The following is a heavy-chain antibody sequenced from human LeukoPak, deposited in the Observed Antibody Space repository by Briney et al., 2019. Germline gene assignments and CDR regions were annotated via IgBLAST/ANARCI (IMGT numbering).Heavy chain of an antibody. V-gene: IGHV3-48*03. Sequence: GGSLRLSCAVSGFTFSNYEINWVRQAPGKGLEWVSYISTSGTTKYYADSVKGRFTVSRDNSKNSLYLQMNSLRTEDTAVYYCAIGHTPWLGEFLSGDYFAYWGQGTRVTVSS. CDR2: ISTSGTTK. CDR3: AIGHTPWLGEFLSGDYFAY. CDR1: GFTFSNYE. J-gene: IGHJ4*02. D-gene: IGHD3-10*01.